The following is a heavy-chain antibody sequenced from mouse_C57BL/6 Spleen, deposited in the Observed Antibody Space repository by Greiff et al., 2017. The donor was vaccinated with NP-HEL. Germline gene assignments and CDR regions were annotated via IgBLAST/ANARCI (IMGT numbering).Heavy chain of an antibody. V-gene: IGHV5-4*01. J-gene: IGHJ3*01. CDR3: ARDDYGSSCPWFAY. CDR1: GFTFSSYA. Sequence: EVKLMESGGGLVKPGGSLKLSCAASGFTFSSYAMSWVRQTPEKRLEWVATISDGGSYTYYPDNVKGRFTISRDNAKNNLYLQMSHLKSEDTAMYYCARDDYGSSCPWFAYWGQGTLVTVSA. D-gene: IGHD1-1*01. CDR2: ISDGGSYT.